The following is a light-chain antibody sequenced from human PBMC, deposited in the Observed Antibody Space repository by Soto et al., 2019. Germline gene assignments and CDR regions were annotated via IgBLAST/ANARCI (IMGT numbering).Light chain of an antibody. V-gene: IGKV1-13*02. J-gene: IGKJ4*01. CDR1: QVIYSA. CDR2: DAS. Sequence: AIQLTQSPSSLTVSVGDRVTITCRASQVIYSAVAWYQQRPGKAPKLLIYDASTLETGVPSRFSGSGSGTDFTLNVSSLQPEDFAVYYCQQFYSYPLTFGGGSKVGIK. CDR3: QQFYSYPLT.